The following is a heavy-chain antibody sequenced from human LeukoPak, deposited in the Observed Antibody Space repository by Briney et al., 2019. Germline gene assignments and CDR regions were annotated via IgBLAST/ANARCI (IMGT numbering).Heavy chain of an antibody. CDR1: GFTFSSYD. V-gene: IGHV3-30*03. CDR2: ISYDGSNK. D-gene: IGHD2-15*01. CDR3: ATGRPYCNSGRCYSVY. Sequence: GALRLSCAASGFTFSSYDMHWVRQAPGKGLEWVALISYDGSNKDYADSVKGRFTISRDNSKNTLYLQMNSLRAEDTAVYYCATGRPYCNSGRCYSVYWGQGTLVTVSS. J-gene: IGHJ4*02.